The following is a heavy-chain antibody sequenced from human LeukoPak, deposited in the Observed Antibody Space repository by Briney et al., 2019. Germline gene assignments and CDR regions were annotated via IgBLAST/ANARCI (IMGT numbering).Heavy chain of an antibody. V-gene: IGHV4-39*01. J-gene: IGHJ2*01. CDR2: IYYTGSA. Sequence: PSETLSLTCTVSGGAITSTQYYWAWIRQPPGKGLEWIGSIYYTGSAYYNPSLNSRVTIHVDTSKNQFSLNLNSVTAADTAVYFCARHNKIRGIVYWYFDLWGRGTLVTVSS. CDR1: GGAITSTQYY. CDR3: ARHNKIRGIVYWYFDL. D-gene: IGHD3-10*01.